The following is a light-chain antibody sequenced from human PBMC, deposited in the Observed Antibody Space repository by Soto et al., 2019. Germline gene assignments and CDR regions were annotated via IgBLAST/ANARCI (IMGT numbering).Light chain of an antibody. V-gene: IGLV2-14*01. CDR1: SSDVGGYNY. Sequence: QSALTQPASVSGSPGQSITISCTGTSSDVGGYNYVASYQQHPGKAPKLMIHDVRTRPSGVSNRFSGSKSGNTASLTISGLQAEDEADYYCSSYSSSSTPVVLGGGTKLTVL. CDR2: DVR. CDR3: SSYSSSSTPVV. J-gene: IGLJ2*01.